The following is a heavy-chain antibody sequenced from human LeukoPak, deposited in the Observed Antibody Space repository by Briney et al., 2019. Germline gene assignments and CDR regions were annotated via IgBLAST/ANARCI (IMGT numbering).Heavy chain of an antibody. V-gene: IGHV4-59*01. J-gene: IGHJ2*01. D-gene: IGHD6-6*01. CDR2: IYYSGST. CDR3: ARVTREAARYWYFDL. Sequence: SETLSLTCTVSGGSISSYYWSWIRQPPGKGLEWIGYIYYSGSTNSNPSLKSRVTISVDTSKNQFSLKLSSVTAADTAVYFCARVTREAARYWYFDLWGRGTLVTVSS. CDR1: GGSISSYY.